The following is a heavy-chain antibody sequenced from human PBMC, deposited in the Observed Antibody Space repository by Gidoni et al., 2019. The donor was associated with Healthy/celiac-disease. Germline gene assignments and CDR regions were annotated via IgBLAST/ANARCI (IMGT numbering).Heavy chain of an antibody. V-gene: IGHV1-8*01. CDR1: GYPFTSYD. D-gene: IGHD3-10*01. CDR2: MNPNSGNT. J-gene: IGHJ4*02. Sequence: QVQLVQSGAEVKKPGASVKVSCKASGYPFTSYDINWVRQATGQGLEWMGRMNPNSGNTGYAQKFQGRVTMTRNTSISTAYMELSSLRSEDTAAYYCASLPPSMVRGVTPRDYWGQGTLVTVSS. CDR3: ASLPPSMVRGVTPRDY.